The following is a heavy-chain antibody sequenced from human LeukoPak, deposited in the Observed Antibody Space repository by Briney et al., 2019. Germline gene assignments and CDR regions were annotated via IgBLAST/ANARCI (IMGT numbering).Heavy chain of an antibody. CDR1: GGTFSSYA. Sequence: SVKVSCKASGGTFSSYAISWVRQAPGQGLEWMGGIIPIFGTANYAQKFQGRVTITADESTSTAYMELSSLRSEDTAVYYCASEYYYDSSGYYRPDYYYGMDVWGQGTTVTVSS. D-gene: IGHD3-22*01. V-gene: IGHV1-69*13. J-gene: IGHJ6*02. CDR3: ASEYYYDSSGYYRPDYYYGMDV. CDR2: IIPIFGTA.